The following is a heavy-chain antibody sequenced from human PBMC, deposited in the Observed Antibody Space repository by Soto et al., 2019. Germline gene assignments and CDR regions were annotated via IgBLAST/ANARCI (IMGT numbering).Heavy chain of an antibody. J-gene: IGHJ5*02. V-gene: IGHV1-18*01. D-gene: IGHD6-19*01. Sequence: QVQLVQSGAEVKKPGASVKVSCKASGYTFTSYGISWVRQARGQGLEWMGWISAYNGNTNYAQKLQGRVTMTTDTSTSTAYMELRSLRSDDTAVYYCARDQRYLVAVAGFDPWGQGTLVTVSS. CDR2: ISAYNGNT. CDR3: ARDQRYLVAVAGFDP. CDR1: GYTFTSYG.